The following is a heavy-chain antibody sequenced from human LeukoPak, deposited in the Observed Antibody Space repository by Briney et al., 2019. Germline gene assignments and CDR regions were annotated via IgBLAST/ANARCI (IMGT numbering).Heavy chain of an antibody. D-gene: IGHD6-13*01. CDR1: GFTFRTYA. CDR2: ISGSGGST. CDR3: AKDLSDSSRVPGDY. Sequence: PGVSLRLSCAASGFTFRTYAMSWVRQAPGKGLEWVSSISGSGGSTFYADSVKGRFTISRDNSKNMLYLQMNSLRAEDTAVYYCAKDLSDSSRVPGDYWGQGTLVTVSS. V-gene: IGHV3-23*01. J-gene: IGHJ4*02.